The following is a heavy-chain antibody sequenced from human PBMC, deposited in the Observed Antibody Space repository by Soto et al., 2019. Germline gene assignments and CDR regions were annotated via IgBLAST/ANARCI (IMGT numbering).Heavy chain of an antibody. D-gene: IGHD6-13*01. V-gene: IGHV3-23*01. Sequence: EVQLLESGGGLVQPGGSLRLSCAASGFTFSSYAMSWVRQAPGKGLEWVSAISGSGGSTYYADSVKGRFTISRDNSNQTLYLQMQSLRAEDTAVHYCAYSSTPFDYWGQGTLVTVST. J-gene: IGHJ4*02. CDR2: ISGSGGST. CDR3: AYSSTPFDY. CDR1: GFTFSSYA.